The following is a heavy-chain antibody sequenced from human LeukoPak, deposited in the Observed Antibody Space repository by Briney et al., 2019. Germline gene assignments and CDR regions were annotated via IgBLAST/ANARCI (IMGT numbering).Heavy chain of an antibody. V-gene: IGHV4-39*07. J-gene: IGHJ3*02. Sequence: PSETLSLTCTVSGGSIRSGGYYWGWIRQPPGKGLEWIATIYYSGSTYSNPSLKSRVSISVDTSKNQFSLKVTSVTAADTAVYYCARARRWLQFGAFDIWGQGTMVTVSS. CDR2: IYYSGST. D-gene: IGHD5-24*01. CDR1: GGSIRSGGYY. CDR3: ARARRWLQFGAFDI.